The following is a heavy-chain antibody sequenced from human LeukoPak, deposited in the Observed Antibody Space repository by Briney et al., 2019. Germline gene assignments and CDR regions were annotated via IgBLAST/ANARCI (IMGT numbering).Heavy chain of an antibody. CDR1: GFSLRTSGVG. D-gene: IGHD3-10*01. Sequence: SGPTLVKPTQTLTLTCTFSGFSLRTSGVGVGWIRQPPGKALEWLALVYWNDDKRYSPSLMSGLTITKDPSNNQVILTMTNMGPADTATYYRAHTPFGYYPDDWGQGTLVTVSS. CDR3: AHTPFGYYPDD. J-gene: IGHJ4*02. V-gene: IGHV2-5*01. CDR2: VYWNDDK.